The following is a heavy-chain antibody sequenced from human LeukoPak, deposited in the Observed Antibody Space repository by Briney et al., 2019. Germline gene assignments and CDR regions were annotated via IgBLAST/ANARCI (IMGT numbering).Heavy chain of an antibody. CDR1: GYTFTGYY. CDR2: INPNGGGT. J-gene: IGHJ4*02. CDR3: ARDYYDSSGYLVLVY. D-gene: IGHD3-22*01. V-gene: IGHV1-2*02. Sequence: ASVKVSCKASGYTFTGYYMHWVRQAPGQGLEWMGWINPNGGGTNYAQKFQGRVTITRDTYISTAYMELSRLRSDDTAVYYCARDYYDSSGYLVLVYWGQGTLVTVSS.